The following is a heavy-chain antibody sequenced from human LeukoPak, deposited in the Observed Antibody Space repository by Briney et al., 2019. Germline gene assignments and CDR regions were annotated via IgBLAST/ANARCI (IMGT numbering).Heavy chain of an antibody. CDR2: IYYSGST. D-gene: IGHD3-22*01. J-gene: IGHJ4*02. CDR3: AGQWLLEKDY. Sequence: PSETLSLTCTVSGGSISSGGYYWSWIRQHPGKGLEWIGYIYYSGSTYYNPSLKSRVTISVDTFKNQFSLKLSSVTAADTAVYYCAGQWLLEKDYWGQGTLVTVSS. V-gene: IGHV4-31*03. CDR1: GGSISSGGYY.